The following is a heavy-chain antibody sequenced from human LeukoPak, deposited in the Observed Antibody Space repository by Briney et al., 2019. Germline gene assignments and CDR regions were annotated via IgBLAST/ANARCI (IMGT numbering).Heavy chain of an antibody. D-gene: IGHD6-19*01. CDR3: ARRQEPNIALAALDH. J-gene: IGHJ4*01. V-gene: IGHV4-59*11. Sequence: SETLSLTCTVSGGSTSNHYWGWIRQPQGKVLEWVGYIPYSGSTDYNPCLRSRVDISVDTSKNQLALRLTSVTAADAAVYYCARRQEPNIALAALDHWGHGTLVTVSS. CDR1: GGSTSNHY. CDR2: IPYSGST.